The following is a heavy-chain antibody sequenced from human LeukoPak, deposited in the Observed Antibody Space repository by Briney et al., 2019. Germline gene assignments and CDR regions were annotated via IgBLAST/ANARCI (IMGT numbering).Heavy chain of an antibody. V-gene: IGHV3-49*01. CDR3: TRDRGAYNLYDY. CDR1: GFTFGDYA. D-gene: IGHD1-1*01. CDR2: IRSKAYGETA. J-gene: IGHJ4*02. Sequence: GGSLRLSCTASGFTFGDYAMSWIRQAPGKGLEWVGFIRSKAYGETADYTASVKGRFTISRDDSKAIAYLQMNSLETEDTAVYHCTRDRGAYNLYDYWGQGTLVTVSS.